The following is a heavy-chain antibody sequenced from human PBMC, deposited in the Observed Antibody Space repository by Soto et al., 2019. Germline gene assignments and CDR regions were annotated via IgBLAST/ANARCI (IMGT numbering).Heavy chain of an antibody. CDR1: GGTFSSYA. Sequence: QVQLVQSGAEVKKPGSSVKVSCKASGGTFSSYAISWVRQAPGQWLEWMGGIIPIFGTANYAQKFQGRVTITADESKRTAYMELSSLRSEDTAVYYCAGSGYSSSWGFFDYWGQGTLVTVSS. CDR2: IIPIFGTA. V-gene: IGHV1-69*01. CDR3: AGSGYSSSWGFFDY. J-gene: IGHJ4*02. D-gene: IGHD6-13*01.